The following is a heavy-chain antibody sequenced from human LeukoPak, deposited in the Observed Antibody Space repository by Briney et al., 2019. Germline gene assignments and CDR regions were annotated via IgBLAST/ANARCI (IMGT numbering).Heavy chain of an antibody. CDR1: GGSISSGGYY. CDR3: ARDALYSSSPNWYFDL. Sequence: PSETLSLTCTVSGGSISSGGYYWSWIRQPPGKGLEWIGYIYHSGSTYYNPSLKSRVTISVDTSKNQFSLKLISVTAADTAVYYCARDALYSSSPNWYFDLWGRGTLVTVSS. CDR2: IYHSGST. J-gene: IGHJ2*01. D-gene: IGHD6-6*01. V-gene: IGHV4-30-2*01.